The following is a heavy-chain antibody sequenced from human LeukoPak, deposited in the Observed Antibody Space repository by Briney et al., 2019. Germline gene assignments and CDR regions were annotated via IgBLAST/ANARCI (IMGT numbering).Heavy chain of an antibody. J-gene: IGHJ5*02. V-gene: IGHV4-39*02. D-gene: IGHD3-10*01. CDR1: GVSITGSSYY. CDR2: INYSGNT. Sequence: SETLSFTCSVSGVSITGSSYYWSWIRQPPGKGLELIGTINYSGNTYYNPSLKSRLTISLDTSKNLFSLELRSVTAADTAIYYCARRPGSGIPRGWFDPWGAGEPVSVSS. CDR3: ARRPGSGIPRGWFDP.